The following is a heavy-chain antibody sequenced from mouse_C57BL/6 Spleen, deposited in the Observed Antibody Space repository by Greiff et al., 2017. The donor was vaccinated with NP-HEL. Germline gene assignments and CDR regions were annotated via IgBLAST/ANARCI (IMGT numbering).Heavy chain of an antibody. Sequence: EVQGVESGGGLVKPGGSLKLSCAASGFTFSDYGMHWVRQAPEKGLEWVAYISSGSSTIYYADTVKGRFTISRDNAKNTLFLQMTSLRSEDTAMYYCARCITTVVADWYFDVWGTGTTVTVSS. CDR2: ISSGSSTI. D-gene: IGHD1-1*01. J-gene: IGHJ1*03. V-gene: IGHV5-17*01. CDR1: GFTFSDYG. CDR3: ARCITTVVADWYFDV.